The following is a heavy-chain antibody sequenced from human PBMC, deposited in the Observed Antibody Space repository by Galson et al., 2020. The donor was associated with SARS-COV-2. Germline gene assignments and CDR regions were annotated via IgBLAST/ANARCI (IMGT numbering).Heavy chain of an antibody. J-gene: IGHJ5*02. Sequence: KMSGPTLVKPTQTLTLTCTFSGFSLNTNGVGVGWIRQPPGKALEWLALIYWDDDKRYSPSLQNRLTITKDTSKNQVVLTMTSMDPVDTATYYCAHRRRGRDAYTLDPWGQGTLVTVSS. CDR3: AHRRRGRDAYTLDP. V-gene: IGHV2-5*02. CDR2: IYWDDDK. D-gene: IGHD2-15*01. CDR1: GFSLNTNGVG.